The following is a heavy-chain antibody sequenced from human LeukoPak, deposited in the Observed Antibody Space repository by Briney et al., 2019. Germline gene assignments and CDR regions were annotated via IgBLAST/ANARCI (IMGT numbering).Heavy chain of an antibody. D-gene: IGHD6-13*01. CDR2: VSSRGTTI. V-gene: IGHV3-48*04. CDR3: ARAWAGRAEIPEDAFDM. CDR1: GFTFSGYS. Sequence: SLSLSCAVSGFTFSGYSMNWVRQAPGQGLEWASYVSSRGTTIYYADSVKGRFTISRDNAKTSLYLQMNSLRVEDTAVYYCARAWAGRAEIPEDAFDMWGQGTMVTVSS. J-gene: IGHJ3*02.